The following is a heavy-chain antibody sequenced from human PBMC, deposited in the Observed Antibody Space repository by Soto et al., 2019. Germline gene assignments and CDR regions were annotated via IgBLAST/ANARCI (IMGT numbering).Heavy chain of an antibody. D-gene: IGHD2-15*01. CDR3: AREENCSDGICYSEYFQR. CDR2: VNPSGGST. CDR1: GYIFAAYS. J-gene: IGHJ1*01. Sequence: ASVKVSCKASGYIFAAYSMHWVRRAPGQGLEWMGVVNPSGGSTNYAQKFQGRITLTRDTSKNTVYMDLSSLTSEDTAVYYCAREENCSDGICYSEYFQRWGQGTLVTVSS. V-gene: IGHV1-46*01.